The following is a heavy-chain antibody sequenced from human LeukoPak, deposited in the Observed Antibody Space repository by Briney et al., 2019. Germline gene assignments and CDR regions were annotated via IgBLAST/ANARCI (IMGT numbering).Heavy chain of an antibody. CDR1: GFTFTDEY. CDR2: ISAYNGNT. CDR3: ARTNWPYNWFDP. V-gene: IGHV1-18*01. J-gene: IGHJ5*02. D-gene: IGHD1-1*01. Sequence: VASVKVSCKSSGFTFTDEYIHWVRQAPGQGLEWMGWISAYNGNTNYAQKLQGRVTMTTDTSTSTAYMELRSLRSDDTAVYYCARTNWPYNWFDPWGQGTLVTVSS.